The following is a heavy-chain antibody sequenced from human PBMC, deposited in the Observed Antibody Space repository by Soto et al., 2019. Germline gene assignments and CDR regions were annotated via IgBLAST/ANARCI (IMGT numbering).Heavy chain of an antibody. CDR2: IIPIFGTA. Sequence: ASVKVSCKASGGTFSSYAISWVRQAPGQGLEWMGGIIPIFGTANYAQKFQGRVTITADESTSTAYMELSSLRSEDTAVYYCARGGWDFSSDYSGGRFDYWGQGTLVTVSS. CDR3: ARGGWDFSSDYSGGRFDY. V-gene: IGHV1-69*13. CDR1: GGTFSSYA. J-gene: IGHJ4*02. D-gene: IGHD3-3*01.